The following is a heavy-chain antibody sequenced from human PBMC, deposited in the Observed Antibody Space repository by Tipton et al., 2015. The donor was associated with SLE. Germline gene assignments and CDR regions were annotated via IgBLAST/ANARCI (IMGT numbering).Heavy chain of an antibody. CDR1: GDSISSYY. CDR3: ARGTAWSGSNPTAFDF. V-gene: IGHV4-59*01. Sequence: TLSLTCSVSGDSISSYYWSWIRQPPGKGLEWIGNIYDSGSPNYNPSLKSRVTISVDTSKNQFSLRLTSVTTADTAVYYCARGTAWSGSNPTAFDFWGQGTLVTVSS. CDR2: IYDSGSP. J-gene: IGHJ3*01. D-gene: IGHD3-3*01.